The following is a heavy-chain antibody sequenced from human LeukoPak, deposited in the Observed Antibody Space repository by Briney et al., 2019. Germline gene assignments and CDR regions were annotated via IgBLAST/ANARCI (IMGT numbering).Heavy chain of an antibody. CDR2: INPNSGGT. V-gene: IGHV1-2*02. D-gene: IGHD2-15*01. Sequence: ASVKVSFKASGYTFTVYYMHWVRQAPGQGLEWMGWINPNSGGTNYAQKFQGRVTMTRDTSISTAYMELSRLRSDDTAVFYCARGELVVVAALASLDYWGQGTLVTVSS. CDR1: GYTFTVYY. J-gene: IGHJ4*02. CDR3: ARGELVVVAALASLDY.